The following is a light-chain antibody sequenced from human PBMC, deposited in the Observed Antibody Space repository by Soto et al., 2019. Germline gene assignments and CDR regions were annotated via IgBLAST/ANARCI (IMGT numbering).Light chain of an antibody. CDR1: QSIRSW. V-gene: IGKV1-5*03. CDR2: KAS. Sequence: DIQMTQSPSTLSASVGDRVTITCRASQSIRSWLAWYQQKPGKAPKLLIYKASSLETGVPSRFSGSGSGTEFTLIISSLQPDDFASYYCQQYGSSSPWTFGQGTKVEI. CDR3: QQYGSSSPWT. J-gene: IGKJ1*01.